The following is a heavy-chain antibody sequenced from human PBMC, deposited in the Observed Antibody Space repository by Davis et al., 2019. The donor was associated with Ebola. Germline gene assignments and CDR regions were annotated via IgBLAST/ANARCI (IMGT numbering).Heavy chain of an antibody. CDR1: GVSFSGHY. J-gene: IGHJ4*02. V-gene: IGHV4-59*11. D-gene: IGHD3-10*01. Sequence: MPSETLSLTCSVSGVSFSGHYWSWIRQSPEKGLEWIGYVYDGEYTSYNPSLRSRATMSVDKPRNEFSLRVTSVTTADTALYYCVGDWGYYGSGDYPFDFWGQGILVTVSS. CDR3: VGDWGYYGSGDYPFDF. CDR2: VYDGEYT.